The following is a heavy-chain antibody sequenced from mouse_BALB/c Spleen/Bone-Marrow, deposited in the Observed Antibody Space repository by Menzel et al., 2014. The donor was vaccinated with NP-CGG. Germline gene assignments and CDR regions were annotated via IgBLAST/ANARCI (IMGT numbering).Heavy chain of an antibody. V-gene: IGHV1S135*01. Sequence: VQLQQSGPELEKPGASMKISCKASGYSFTGYTMNWVKQSHGKNLEWIGNIDPSYGGTNYKQKFKGKASLNVDKSFSIVYMQLKSLTSEDPAVYYCARGQDGYRTWFAFWGQGTLVAVSA. J-gene: IGHJ3*01. CDR1: GYSFTGYT. CDR2: IDPSYGGT. CDR3: ARGQDGYRTWFAF. D-gene: IGHD2-12*01.